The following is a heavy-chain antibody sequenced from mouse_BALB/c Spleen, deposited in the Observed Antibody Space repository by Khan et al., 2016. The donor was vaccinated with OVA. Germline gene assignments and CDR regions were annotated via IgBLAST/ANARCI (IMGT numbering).Heavy chain of an antibody. V-gene: IGHV1-4*01. CDR2: INPSTDYT. J-gene: IGHJ3*01. D-gene: IGHD1-1*01. Sequence: VQLQESGAELAKPGASVKMSCKASGYTFTSYRMHWVKQRPGQGLEWIGYINPSTDYTEYNQKFKDKATLTADKSSSTAYMQLTSLTSEDSAVYYCTNHGSSSAWFTYWGQGTLVTVSA. CDR1: GYTFTSYR. CDR3: TNHGSSSAWFTY.